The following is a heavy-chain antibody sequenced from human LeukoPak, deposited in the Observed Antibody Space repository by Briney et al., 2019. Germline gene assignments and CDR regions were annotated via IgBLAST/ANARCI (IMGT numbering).Heavy chain of an antibody. J-gene: IGHJ5*02. Sequence: GASVKVSCKASGYTFTSYGISWVRQAPGQGLEWMGWISAYNGNTNYAQKLQGRVTMTTDTSTSTAYMELRSLRSDDTAVYYCARANAIRGYYYAIWFDPWGQGTLVTVSS. D-gene: IGHD3-22*01. CDR3: ARANAIRGYYYAIWFDP. V-gene: IGHV1-18*01. CDR2: ISAYNGNT. CDR1: GYTFTSYG.